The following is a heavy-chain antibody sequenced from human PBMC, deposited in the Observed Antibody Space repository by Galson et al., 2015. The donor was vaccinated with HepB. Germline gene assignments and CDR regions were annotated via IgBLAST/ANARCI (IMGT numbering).Heavy chain of an antibody. CDR3: VRDLALRFFEEGDC. V-gene: IGHV3-7*03. J-gene: IGHJ4*02. CDR1: GFTFSSSW. D-gene: IGHD3-3*01. CDR2: IKQDGSEI. Sequence: SLRLSCAASGFTFSSSWMSWVRQAPGKGLECVANIKQDGSEIYYVDSVKGRFTISRDNAKKSLYLQMNGLRAEDTAVYYCVRDLALRFFEEGDCWGQGTLVTVSP.